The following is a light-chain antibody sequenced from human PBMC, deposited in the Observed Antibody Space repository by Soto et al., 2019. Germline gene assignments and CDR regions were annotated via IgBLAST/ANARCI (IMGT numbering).Light chain of an antibody. J-gene: IGLJ3*02. V-gene: IGLV1-40*01. Sequence: QSVLTQPPSVSGAPGLRVTISCTGSSSNIGAGYDVHWYQQLPGTAPRLLIFGNTNRPSGVPDRFSGSKSGTSASLAITGLQADDEADYYCQSYDSSLSAWVFGGGTQLTVL. CDR3: QSYDSSLSAWV. CDR2: GNT. CDR1: SSNIGAGYD.